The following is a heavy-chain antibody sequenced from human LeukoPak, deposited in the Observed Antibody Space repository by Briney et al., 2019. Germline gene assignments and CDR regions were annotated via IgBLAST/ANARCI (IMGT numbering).Heavy chain of an antibody. Sequence: GGSLRLSCAASGFTFRSYSMNCVRQAPGKRLEWLSSVTSSGSHMYYADLVKGRFTISRDNAKSSLYLQMNSLSPEDTAVYYCASFMTTVTVPDYWGQGTLVTVSS. D-gene: IGHD4-17*01. CDR1: GFTFRSYS. J-gene: IGHJ4*02. CDR2: VTSSGSHM. CDR3: ASFMTTVTVPDY. V-gene: IGHV3-21*01.